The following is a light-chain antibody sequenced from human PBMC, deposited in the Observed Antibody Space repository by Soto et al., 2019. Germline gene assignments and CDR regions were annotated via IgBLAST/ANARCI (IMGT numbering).Light chain of an antibody. Sequence: QAVVTQPPSASVSPGQSVTISCTGTSSDVGGYNYVSWYQQHPGKAPKLMIYEVSKRPSGVPDRFSGSKSGNTASLTVSGLQAEDEADYYCSSYAGNNNYVFGTGTKVTVL. CDR1: SSDVGGYNY. V-gene: IGLV2-8*01. CDR2: EVS. CDR3: SSYAGNNNYV. J-gene: IGLJ1*01.